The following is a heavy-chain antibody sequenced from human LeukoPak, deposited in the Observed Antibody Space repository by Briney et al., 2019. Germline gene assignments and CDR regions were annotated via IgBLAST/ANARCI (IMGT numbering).Heavy chain of an antibody. CDR2: INSNGSST. J-gene: IGHJ6*02. CDR1: GFTFSNYW. Sequence: GGSLRLSCAASGFTFSNYWMHWVRQAPGKGLVWVSRINSNGSSTNYADSVKGRFTISRDNSKNTLYLQMNSLRAEDTAVYYCARDGYDYGGYYYYYGMDVWGQGTTVTVSS. CDR3: ARDGYDYGGYYYYYGMDV. V-gene: IGHV3-74*01. D-gene: IGHD4-23*01.